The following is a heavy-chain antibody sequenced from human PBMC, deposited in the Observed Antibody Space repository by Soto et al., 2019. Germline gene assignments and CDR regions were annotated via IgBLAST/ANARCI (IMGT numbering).Heavy chain of an antibody. CDR3: ARDSEEVNYYDSSGYYYFDY. Sequence: GGSLRLSCAASGFTFSSYAMHWVRQAPGKGLEWVAVISYDGSNKYYADSVKGRFTISRDNSKNTLYLQMNSLRAEDTAVYYCARDSEEVNYYDSSGYYYFDYWGQGTLVTVSS. D-gene: IGHD3-22*01. J-gene: IGHJ4*02. CDR2: ISYDGSNK. V-gene: IGHV3-30-3*01. CDR1: GFTFSSYA.